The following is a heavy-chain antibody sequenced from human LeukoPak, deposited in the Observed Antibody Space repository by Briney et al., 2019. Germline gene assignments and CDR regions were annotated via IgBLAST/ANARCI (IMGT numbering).Heavy chain of an antibody. J-gene: IGHJ6*02. V-gene: IGHV1-69*13. CDR1: GGTFSSYA. D-gene: IGHD4-17*01. CDR2: IIPIFGTA. CDR3: ARDDYGDYVPYGMDV. Sequence: SVKVSCKASGGTFSSYAISWVRQAPGQGLEWMGGIIPIFGTANYAQKFQGRVTITADESTSTAYMELSSLRSEDTAVYYCARDDYGDYVPYGMDVWGQGTTVTVSS.